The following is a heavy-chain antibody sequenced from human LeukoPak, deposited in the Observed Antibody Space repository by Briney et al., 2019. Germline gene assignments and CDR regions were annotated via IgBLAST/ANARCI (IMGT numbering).Heavy chain of an antibody. CDR1: GGSFSGYY. J-gene: IGHJ5*02. CDR3: ARQGEYSSNWYQYNWFDP. CDR2: INHSGST. Sequence: SETLSLTCAVYGGSFSGYYWSWIRQPPGKGLEWIGEINHSGSTNYNPSLKRRVTISVDTSKNQLSLKLSSVTAADTAVYYCARQGEYSSNWYQYNWFDPWGQGTLVTVSS. V-gene: IGHV4-34*01. D-gene: IGHD6-13*01.